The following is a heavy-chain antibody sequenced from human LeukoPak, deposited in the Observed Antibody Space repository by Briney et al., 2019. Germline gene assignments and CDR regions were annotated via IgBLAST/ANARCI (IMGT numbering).Heavy chain of an antibody. CDR3: ARVWAVTTDFDY. CDR1: GFTFSSYA. D-gene: IGHD4-17*01. Sequence: PGGSLRLSCAASGFTFSSYAMSWVRQAPGKGLEWVSAISGSGGSTYYADSVKGRFTISRDNSKNTLYLQMNSLRAEDTAVYYCARVWAVTTDFDYWGQGTLVTVSS. V-gene: IGHV3-23*01. CDR2: ISGSGGST. J-gene: IGHJ4*02.